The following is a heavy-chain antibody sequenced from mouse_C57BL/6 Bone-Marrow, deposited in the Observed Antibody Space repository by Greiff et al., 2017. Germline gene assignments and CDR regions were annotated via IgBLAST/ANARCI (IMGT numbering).Heavy chain of an antibody. Sequence: VQLQQSGAELVRPGASVKLSCTASGFNIKDDYMHWVKQRPEQGLAWIGWIDPENGDTEYASKFQGKATITADTSSNTAYLQLSSLTSEDTAVYYCTTYYYGSSYVYWYFDVWGTGTTVTVSS. D-gene: IGHD1-1*01. CDR2: IDPENGDT. V-gene: IGHV14-4*01. CDR1: GFNIKDDY. CDR3: TTYYYGSSYVYWYFDV. J-gene: IGHJ1*03.